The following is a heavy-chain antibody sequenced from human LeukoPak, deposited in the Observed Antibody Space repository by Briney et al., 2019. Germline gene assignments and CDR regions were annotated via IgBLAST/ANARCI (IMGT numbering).Heavy chain of an antibody. D-gene: IGHD2-15*01. V-gene: IGHV3-23*01. J-gene: IGHJ6*02. CDR1: GFTFSSYA. Sequence: GRSLRLSCAASGFTFSSYAMSWVRQAPGKGLEWVSAISGSGGSTYYADSVKGRFAISRDNSKNTLYLQMNSLRAEDTAVYYCAKDGSPQFSYYQYYYGMDVWGQGTTVTVSS. CDR3: AKDGSPQFSYYQYYYGMDV. CDR2: ISGSGGST.